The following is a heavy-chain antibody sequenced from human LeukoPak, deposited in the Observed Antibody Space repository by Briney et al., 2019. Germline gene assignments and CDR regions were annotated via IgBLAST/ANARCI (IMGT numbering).Heavy chain of an antibody. CDR3: ARDLAALTGRLWGAARLKSSSPFDY. Sequence: PGGSLRLSCAASGFTVSSNYMSWVRQAPGKGLEWVSVIYSGGSTYYADSVKGRFTISRDNSKNTLYLQMNSLRAEDTAVYYCARDLAALTGRLWGAARLKSSSPFDYWGQGTLVTVSS. CDR1: GFTVSSNY. J-gene: IGHJ4*02. CDR2: IYSGGST. D-gene: IGHD6-6*01. V-gene: IGHV3-66*02.